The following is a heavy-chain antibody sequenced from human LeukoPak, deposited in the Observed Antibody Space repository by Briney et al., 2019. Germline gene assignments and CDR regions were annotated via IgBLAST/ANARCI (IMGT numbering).Heavy chain of an antibody. CDR3: ARQRHGGSYYKVDYYYYMDV. J-gene: IGHJ6*03. D-gene: IGHD1-26*01. Sequence: GESLKISCRGSGYSFTSYWIGWVRQMPGKGLEWMGIIYPGGSDTRYSPSFQGQVTISADKSISTAYLQWSSLKASDTAMYYCARQRHGGSYYKVDYYYYMDVWGKGTTVTVSS. CDR2: IYPGGSDT. CDR1: GYSFTSYW. V-gene: IGHV5-51*01.